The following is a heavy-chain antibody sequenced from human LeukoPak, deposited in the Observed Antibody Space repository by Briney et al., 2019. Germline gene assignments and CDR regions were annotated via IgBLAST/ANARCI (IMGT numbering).Heavy chain of an antibody. D-gene: IGHD1-1*01. J-gene: IGHJ4*02. CDR1: GLSFSTYS. V-gene: IGHV3-48*04. CDR3: ATDSPETAAFDY. CDR2: IVGSSSNI. Sequence: GGSLRLSCTASGLSFSTYSMNWVRQAPGKGLEWVSYIVGSSSNIYYADSVKGRFTISRDNAKNSLYLQMDSLRAEDTAVYYCATDSPETAAFDYWGQGTLVTVSS.